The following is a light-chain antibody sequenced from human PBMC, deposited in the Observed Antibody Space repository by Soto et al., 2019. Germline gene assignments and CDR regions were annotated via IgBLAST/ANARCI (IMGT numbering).Light chain of an antibody. CDR1: SGSVSASYY. CDR2: NTN. Sequence: QTVVTQEPSFSVSPGGTVTLTCGLTSGSVSASYYPSWYQQTPGQAPRTLIYNTNTRSSGVPDRFSGSILGNKAALTITGAQADDESDYYCVLYIESAIIFGGGTKLTVL. V-gene: IGLV8-61*01. J-gene: IGLJ2*01. CDR3: VLYIESAII.